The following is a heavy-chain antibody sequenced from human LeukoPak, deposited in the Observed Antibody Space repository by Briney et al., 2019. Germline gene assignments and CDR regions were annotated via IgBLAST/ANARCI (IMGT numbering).Heavy chain of an antibody. Sequence: GASVKVSCKASGYTFTSYGISWVRQAPGQGLEWMGWISAYNGNTNYAQKLRGRVTMTTDTSTSTAYMELRSLRSDDTAVYYCARGQHVYLAVAGTSSWFDPWGQGTLVTVSS. CDR3: ARGQHVYLAVAGTSSWFDP. D-gene: IGHD6-19*01. CDR2: ISAYNGNT. V-gene: IGHV1-18*01. CDR1: GYTFTSYG. J-gene: IGHJ5*02.